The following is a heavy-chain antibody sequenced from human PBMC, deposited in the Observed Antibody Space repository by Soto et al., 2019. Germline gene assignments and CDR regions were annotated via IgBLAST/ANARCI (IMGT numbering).Heavy chain of an antibody. J-gene: IGHJ4*02. CDR2: VGPDGGGA. Sequence: PGGSLRLSCSASGFSFSGHTMYWVRQTPGKGLEYVSAVGPDGGGAYYADSVRGRFTISRDNFKNTLFLQMSSLRPEDTVIFYCVNDIHIYASCWGQGTLVPVSS. D-gene: IGHD3-16*01. V-gene: IGHV3-64D*06. CDR1: GFSFSGHT. CDR3: VNDIHIYASC.